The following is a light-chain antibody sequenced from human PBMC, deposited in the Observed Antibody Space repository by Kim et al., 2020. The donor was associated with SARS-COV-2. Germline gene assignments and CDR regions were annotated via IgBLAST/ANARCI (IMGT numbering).Light chain of an antibody. Sequence: SPGERAPLSGRASQAVGAYFAWYQQKPGQALRLLIYGASSRAIGIPDRFSGSGSGTDFILTISTLEPEDFGVYYCQRYGRSPPMTFGQGTRLEIK. CDR3: QRYGRSPPMT. J-gene: IGKJ5*01. CDR1: QAVGAY. V-gene: IGKV3-20*01. CDR2: GAS.